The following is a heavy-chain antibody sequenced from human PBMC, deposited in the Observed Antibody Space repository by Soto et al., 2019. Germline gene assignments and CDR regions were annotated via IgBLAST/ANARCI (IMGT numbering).Heavy chain of an antibody. D-gene: IGHD2-2*01. V-gene: IGHV4-39*01. CDR3: ARKVPAQVVPAATYYYYYYMDV. CDR1: GGSISSSSYY. J-gene: IGHJ6*03. CDR2: IYYSGST. Sequence: SETLSLTCTVSGGSISSSSYYWGWIRQPPGKGLEWIGSIYYSGSTYYNPSLKSRVTISVDTSKNQFSLKLSSVTAADTAVYYCARKVPAQVVPAATYYYYYYMDVWGKGTTVTVSS.